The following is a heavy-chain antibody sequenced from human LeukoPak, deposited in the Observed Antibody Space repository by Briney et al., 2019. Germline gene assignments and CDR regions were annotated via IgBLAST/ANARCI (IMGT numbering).Heavy chain of an antibody. V-gene: IGHV3-20*04. Sequence: GGSLRLSCAASGFTFDDYGMSWVRQAPGKGLEWVSGINWNGGSTGYADSVKGRFTISRDNAKNSLYLQMNSLRAEDTALYYCARGDYGGNPDHDAFDIWGQGTMVTVSS. CDR3: ARGDYGGNPDHDAFDI. CDR1: GFTFDDYG. CDR2: INWNGGST. D-gene: IGHD4-23*01. J-gene: IGHJ3*02.